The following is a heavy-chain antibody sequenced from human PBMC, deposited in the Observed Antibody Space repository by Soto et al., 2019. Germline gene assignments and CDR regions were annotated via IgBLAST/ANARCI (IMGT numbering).Heavy chain of an antibody. CDR2: ISAST. V-gene: IGHV3-23*01. CDR3: AIRMYSTRWYYLDY. Sequence: EMQLLESEGGLVQAGGSLSLSCAASGFTVSSYALIWVRQAPGKGLEWVSGISASTYYADSVKGRFTISRDTSKNTLYLQMKSLRAEDTAIYFCAIRMYSTRWYYLDYWGQGTLVTVSS. CDR1: GFTVSSYA. J-gene: IGHJ4*02. D-gene: IGHD6-13*01.